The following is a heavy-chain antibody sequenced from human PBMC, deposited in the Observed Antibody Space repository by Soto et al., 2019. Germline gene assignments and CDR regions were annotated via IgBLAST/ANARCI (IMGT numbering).Heavy chain of an antibody. CDR2: IYYSGST. J-gene: IGHJ6*02. CDR1: GGSISSSSYY. V-gene: IGHV4-39*01. D-gene: IGHD5-18*01. CDR3: ATLTDTAMADYYYYGMDV. Sequence: SETLSLTCTVSGGSISSSSYYWGWIRQPPGKGLEWIGSIYYSGSTYCNPSLKSRVTISVDTSKNQFSLKLSSVTAADTAVYYCATLTDTAMADYYYYGMDVWGQGTTVTVSS.